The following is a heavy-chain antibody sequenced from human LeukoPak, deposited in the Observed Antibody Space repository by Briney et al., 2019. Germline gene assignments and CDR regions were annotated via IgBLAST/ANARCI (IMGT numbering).Heavy chain of an antibody. CDR1: GFTFSSYS. V-gene: IGHV3-21*01. Sequence: GGSLRLSCAASGFTFSSYSMNWVRQAPGKGLEWVSSISSSSSYIYYADSVKGRFTISRDSAKNSLYLQMNSLRAEDTAVYYCARVESPGAAGTDYWGQGTLVTVSS. J-gene: IGHJ4*02. D-gene: IGHD6-13*01. CDR2: ISSSSSYI. CDR3: ARVESPGAAGTDY.